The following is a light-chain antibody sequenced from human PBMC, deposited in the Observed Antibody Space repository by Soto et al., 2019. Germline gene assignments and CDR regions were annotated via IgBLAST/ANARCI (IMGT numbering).Light chain of an antibody. CDR1: RSLVHNDGNTY. CDR3: QQYYSSPRT. Sequence: DIVMTQTPLSSPVTLGQAASISCRSSRSLVHNDGNTYLSWFQQRPGQPPRLLIYKVSDRFSGVPDRFSGSGSGTDFTLAINRLEPEDSAVYYCQQYYSSPRTFGRGTRWIS. J-gene: IGKJ1*01. CDR2: KVS. V-gene: IGKV2-24*01.